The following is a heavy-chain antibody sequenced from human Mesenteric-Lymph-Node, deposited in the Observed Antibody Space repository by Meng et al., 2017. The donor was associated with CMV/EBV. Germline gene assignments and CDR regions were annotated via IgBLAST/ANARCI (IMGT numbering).Heavy chain of an antibody. CDR3: AKDQGERYSAAFDI. V-gene: IGHV3-30*02. D-gene: IGHD3-16*01. J-gene: IGHJ3*02. CDR1: GFTFSSYG. CDR2: IRFDGTNK. Sequence: GESLKISCAASGFTFSSYGMHWVRQAPGKGLEWVAFIRFDGTNKYYADSVKGRFTISRDNSKNTLYLLMNSLRAEDTAVYYCAKDQGERYSAAFDIWGQGTMVTVSS.